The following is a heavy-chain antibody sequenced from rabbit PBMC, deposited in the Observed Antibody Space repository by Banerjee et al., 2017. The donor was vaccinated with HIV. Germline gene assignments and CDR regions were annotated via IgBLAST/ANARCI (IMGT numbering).Heavy chain of an antibody. CDR1: GFSFSSVYW. CDR3: ARFGTDYVAYDL. J-gene: IGHJ4*01. CDR2: INSNTGNT. V-gene: IGHV1S40*01. Sequence: QSLEESGGELVKPGASLTLTCTASGFSFSSVYWIYWVRQAPGKGLEWIACINSNTGNTVCASGAKGRFTISKTSSTTVTLQMTSPTAADTASYFCARFGTDYVAYDLWGQGTLVTVS. D-gene: IGHD2-1*01.